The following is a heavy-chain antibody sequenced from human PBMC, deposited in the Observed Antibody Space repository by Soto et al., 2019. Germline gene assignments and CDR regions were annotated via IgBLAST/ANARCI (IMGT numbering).Heavy chain of an antibody. Sequence: GSLRLSCAASGFTFSSYSMNWVRQAPGKGLEWVSSISSSSSYIYYADSVKGRFTISRDNAKNSLYLQMNSLKTEDTAVYYCTSTGYSSGWYFFDYYYGMDVWGQGTTVTVSS. J-gene: IGHJ6*02. CDR3: TSTGYSSGWYFFDYYYGMDV. CDR2: ISSSSSYI. D-gene: IGHD6-19*01. CDR1: GFTFSSYS. V-gene: IGHV3-21*03.